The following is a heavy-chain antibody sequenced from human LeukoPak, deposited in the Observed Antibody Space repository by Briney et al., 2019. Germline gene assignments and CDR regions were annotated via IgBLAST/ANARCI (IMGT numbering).Heavy chain of an antibody. Sequence: GGSLRLSCAASGFNFRSYAFHWVRQAPGKGPEWMAFITYDGTDTYYADSVKGRFTLSRDNSQNTLYLQMNSLRAADTAVYYCARPGGYAFDTWGQGTMVTVSS. J-gene: IGHJ3*02. V-gene: IGHV3-30*04. CDR1: GFNFRSYA. D-gene: IGHD3-16*01. CDR3: ARPGGYAFDT. CDR2: ITYDGTDT.